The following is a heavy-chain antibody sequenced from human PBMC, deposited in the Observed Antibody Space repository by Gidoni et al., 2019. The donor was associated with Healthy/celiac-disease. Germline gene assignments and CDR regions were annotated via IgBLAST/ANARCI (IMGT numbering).Heavy chain of an antibody. D-gene: IGHD2-15*01. V-gene: IGHV4-4*07. CDR2: IYTSGSN. CDR1: GGSISSYY. CDR3: ARDLRWYCSGGSCYSYWYFDL. J-gene: IGHJ2*01. Sequence: QVQLQESGPGLVKPSETLSLTCTVSGGSISSYYWTWIRQPAGKGLEWIGRIYTSGSNNYNPALKSRVTMSVDTSKNQFSLKLSSVTAADTAVYYCARDLRWYCSGGSCYSYWYFDLWGRGTLVTVSS.